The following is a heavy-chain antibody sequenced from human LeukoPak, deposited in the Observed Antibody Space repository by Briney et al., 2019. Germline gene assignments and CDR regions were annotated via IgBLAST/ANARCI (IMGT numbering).Heavy chain of an antibody. J-gene: IGHJ3*02. V-gene: IGHV1-69*04. CDR1: GGTFSSYA. CDR3: ARRRRYDAFDI. Sequence: SVKVSCKASGGTFSSYAISWVRQAPGQGLEWMGRIIPILGIANYAQKFQGRVTITADKSTSTAYMELSSLRSEDTAVYYCARRRRYDAFDIWGQGTMVTVSS. CDR2: IIPILGIA. D-gene: IGHD4-17*01.